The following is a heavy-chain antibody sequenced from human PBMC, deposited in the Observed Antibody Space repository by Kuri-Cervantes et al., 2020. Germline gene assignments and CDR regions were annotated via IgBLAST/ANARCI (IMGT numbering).Heavy chain of an antibody. CDR2: ISYDGSNK. V-gene: IGHV3-30-3*01. D-gene: IGHD2-2*01. J-gene: IGHJ6*02. CDR3: ARDRVVPAATVYYYYGMDV. CDR1: GFTFSSYA. Sequence: GGSLSLSCAASGFTFSSYAMHWVRQAPGKGLEWVAVISYDGSNKYYADSVKGRFTISRDNSKNTLYLQMSSLRAEDTAVYYCARDRVVPAATVYYYYGMDVWGQGTTVTVSS.